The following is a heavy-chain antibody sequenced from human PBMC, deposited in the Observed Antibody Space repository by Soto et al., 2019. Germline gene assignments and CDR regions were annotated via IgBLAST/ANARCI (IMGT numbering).Heavy chain of an antibody. CDR3: ARSWPGDGGYDF. D-gene: IGHD5-12*01. Sequence: ASVKVSCKASGYSFTGYAIHWMRQAPGQRLEWMGWINAGNGNTKVPQKFQGRVIMTRDTSTSTAYMELSSMSPEDTAVYYCARSWPGDGGYDFWGQGTLVTVSS. CDR2: INAGNGNT. J-gene: IGHJ4*02. CDR1: GYSFTGYA. V-gene: IGHV1-3*01.